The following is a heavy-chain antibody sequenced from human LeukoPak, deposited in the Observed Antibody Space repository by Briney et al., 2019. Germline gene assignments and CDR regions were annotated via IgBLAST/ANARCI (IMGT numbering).Heavy chain of an antibody. V-gene: IGHV1-24*01. J-gene: IGHJ4*02. Sequence: ASVKVSCKVSGYTLTELSMHWVRQAPGKGLEWMGGFDPEDGETIYAQKFQGRVTMTEDTSTDTAYMELNSLRSEDTAVYYCATDQSGSYELLNYWGQGTLVTVSS. CDR3: ATDQSGSYELLNY. CDR1: GYTLTELS. D-gene: IGHD1-26*01. CDR2: FDPEDGET.